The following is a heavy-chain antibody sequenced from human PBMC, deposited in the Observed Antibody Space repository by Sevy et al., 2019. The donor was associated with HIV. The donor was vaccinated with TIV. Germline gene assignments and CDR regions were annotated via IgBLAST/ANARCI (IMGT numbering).Heavy chain of an antibody. J-gene: IGHJ4*02. Sequence: GGSLRLSCAASGFTFSTYSMNWVRQAPGKGLEWVSYISSTSSTIYYADSVTGRFTISRDNVKNSLYLQMNSLRAEDTAVYYCARGPRWYYFDYWGQGTLVTVSS. CDR3: ARGPRWYYFDY. V-gene: IGHV3-48*01. CDR1: GFTFSTYS. D-gene: IGHD2-15*01. CDR2: ISSTSSTI.